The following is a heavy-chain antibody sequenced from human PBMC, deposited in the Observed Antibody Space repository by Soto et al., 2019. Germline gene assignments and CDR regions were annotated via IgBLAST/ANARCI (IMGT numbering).Heavy chain of an antibody. Sequence: GGSLRLYCAAFGFTFSSYCLHRARHALGKGLMWGSRINNDGSSTTYADAVKGRFTISRDNAKNTLYLQMNSLRAEYTAMYFRVRDQDSRGYFVFKHWGQAAQVTVSS. CDR2: INNDGSST. CDR3: VRDQDSRGYFVFKH. D-gene: IGHD3-22*01. V-gene: IGHV3-74*01. CDR1: GFTFSSYC. J-gene: IGHJ4*02.